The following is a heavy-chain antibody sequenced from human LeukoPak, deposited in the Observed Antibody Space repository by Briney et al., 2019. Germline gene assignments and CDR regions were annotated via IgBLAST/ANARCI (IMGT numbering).Heavy chain of an antibody. Sequence: SETLSLTCTVSCGSISSGSYYWSWIRQPAGKGLEWIGRIYTSGSTNYNPSLKSRVTISVDTSKNQFSLKLSSVPGADTAVYYCGRGRDYGDYNWFDPWGQGTLVTVSS. D-gene: IGHD4-17*01. CDR2: IYTSGST. CDR1: CGSISSGSYY. V-gene: IGHV4-61*02. J-gene: IGHJ5*02. CDR3: GRGRDYGDYNWFDP.